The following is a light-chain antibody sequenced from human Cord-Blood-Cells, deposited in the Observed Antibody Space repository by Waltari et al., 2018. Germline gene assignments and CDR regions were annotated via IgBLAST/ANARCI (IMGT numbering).Light chain of an antibody. CDR1: QDISNY. V-gene: IGKV1-33*01. CDR2: YAS. CDR3: QQYDNLPLT. Sequence: DIQMTQSPSSLSASVGDRVTITCQASQDISNYLNWYQQKPGKAPNLLIYYASNLETGVPSRFSGSGSGTDCTFTIRSLQPEDIATYYCQQYDNLPLTFGGGTKVEIK. J-gene: IGKJ4*01.